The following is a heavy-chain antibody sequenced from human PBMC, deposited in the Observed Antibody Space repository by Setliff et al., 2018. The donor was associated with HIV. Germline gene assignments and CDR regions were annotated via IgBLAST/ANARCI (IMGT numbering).Heavy chain of an antibody. V-gene: IGHV1-69*13. D-gene: IGHD5-12*01. CDR2: IIPIFGTA. Sequence: SVKVSCKASGGTFSSYAISWVRQAPGQGLEWMGGIIPIFGTANYAQKFQGRVTITADESTSTAYMELSRLRSDDTAVYYCARDLKEDSGSDVIGLSSDTFDIWGQGTMVTVSS. CDR3: ARDLKEDSGSDVIGLSSDTFDI. CDR1: GGTFSSYA. J-gene: IGHJ3*02.